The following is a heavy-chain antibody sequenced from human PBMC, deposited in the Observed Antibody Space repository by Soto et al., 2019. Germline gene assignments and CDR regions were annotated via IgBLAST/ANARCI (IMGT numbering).Heavy chain of an antibody. CDR3: AREKIQNSSSMAHDAFDI. Sequence: PGGSLRLSCAASGFTFSDYYMSWIRQAPGKGLEWVSYISSSGSTIYYADSVKGRFTISRDNAKNSLYLQMNSLRAEDTAVYYCAREKIQNSSSMAHDAFDIWGQGTMVTVSS. V-gene: IGHV3-11*01. CDR2: ISSSGSTI. J-gene: IGHJ3*02. CDR1: GFTFSDYY. D-gene: IGHD6-6*01.